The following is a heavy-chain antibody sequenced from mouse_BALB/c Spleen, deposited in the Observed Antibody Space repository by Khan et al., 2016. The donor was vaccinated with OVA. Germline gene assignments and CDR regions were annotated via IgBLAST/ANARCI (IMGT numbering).Heavy chain of an antibody. CDR3: ARVYGSDFDY. Sequence: VQLQQSGPELVKPGASVKISCKASGYSFTGYFMNWVMQSHGKSLEWIGRINPHIGETFYNPKFKDQATLTVDESSSTAHMGLRSLASEDSAVYYCARVYGSDFDYWGQGTTLTVSS. CDR2: INPHIGET. D-gene: IGHD1-1*01. J-gene: IGHJ2*01. CDR1: GYSFTGYF. V-gene: IGHV1-20*02.